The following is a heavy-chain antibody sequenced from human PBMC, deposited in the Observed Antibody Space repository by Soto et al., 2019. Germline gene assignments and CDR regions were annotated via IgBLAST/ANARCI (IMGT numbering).Heavy chain of an antibody. J-gene: IGHJ4*02. D-gene: IGHD3-22*01. Sequence: PGGSLRLSCAASGLTFSSYAMHWVRQAPGKGLEWVAVISYDGSNKYYADSVKGRFTISRDNSKNTLYLQMNSLRAEDTAVYYCARDGTDDSSGPSDYWGQGTLVTVSS. CDR1: GLTFSSYA. V-gene: IGHV3-30-3*01. CDR3: ARDGTDDSSGPSDY. CDR2: ISYDGSNK.